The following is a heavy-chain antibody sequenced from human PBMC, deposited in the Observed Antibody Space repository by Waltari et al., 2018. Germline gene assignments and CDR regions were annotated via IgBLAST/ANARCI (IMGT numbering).Heavy chain of an antibody. CDR2: IWYDGSNK. CDR1: GFTFSSYG. CDR3: AKEWELLPDY. Sequence: QVQLVESGGGVVQPGRSLRLSCAASGFTFSSYGMHWVRQAPGKGREGVAVIWYDGSNKDYADSVKGRFTISRDNSKNTLYLQMNSLRAEDTAMYYCAKEWELLPDYWGQGTLVTVSS. V-gene: IGHV3-30*18. J-gene: IGHJ4*02. D-gene: IGHD1-26*01.